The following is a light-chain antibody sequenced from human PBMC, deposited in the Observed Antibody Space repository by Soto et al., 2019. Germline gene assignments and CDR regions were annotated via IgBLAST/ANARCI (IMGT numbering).Light chain of an antibody. CDR2: ENN. V-gene: IGLV6-57*04. Sequence: NFMLTQPHSVSESPGKTLSISCTRSSGSIANNYVQWYQQRPGSAPTTVIYENNQRPSGVPDRFSGSTDGSSNSASLTISGLQTEDEADYYCQSYDSDFVVFGGRTKVTVL. J-gene: IGLJ2*01. CDR3: QSYDSDFVV. CDR1: SGSIANNY.